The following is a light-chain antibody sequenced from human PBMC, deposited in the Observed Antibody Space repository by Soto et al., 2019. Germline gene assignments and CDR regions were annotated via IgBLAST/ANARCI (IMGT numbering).Light chain of an antibody. V-gene: IGKV3-15*01. J-gene: IGKJ2*01. CDR3: QQYNNWPPKYT. CDR2: DAS. Sequence: EVVMTQSPATLSVSPGERATLSCRASQSVSSNLAWYQQKLGQAPRLLIYDASTRATGIPARFSGSGSGTEFTRTISSLQSEDFAVYYCQQYNNWPPKYTFGQGTKLEIK. CDR1: QSVSSN.